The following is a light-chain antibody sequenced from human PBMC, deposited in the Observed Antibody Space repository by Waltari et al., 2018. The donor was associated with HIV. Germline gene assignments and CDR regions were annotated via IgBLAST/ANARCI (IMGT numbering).Light chain of an antibody. CDR3: QQYDNLVT. CDR2: DAS. Sequence: DIQMTRYPYSLSASVGDSVTITCQASQDISNYLNWYQQKPGKAPKLLIYDASNLETGVPSRFSGSGSGTDFTFTISSLQPEDLSTYYCQQYDNLVTFGGGTKVEIK. J-gene: IGKJ4*01. V-gene: IGKV1-33*01. CDR1: QDISNY.